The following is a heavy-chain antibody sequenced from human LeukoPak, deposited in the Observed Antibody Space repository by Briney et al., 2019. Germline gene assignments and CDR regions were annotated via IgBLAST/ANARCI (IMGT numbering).Heavy chain of an antibody. CDR3: ARGIVVVAQLGFYFYYMDV. Sequence: SETLSLTCTVSGGSISSGSYYWSWNRQPAGKGLEWIGRIYTSGSTNYNPSLKSRVTISVDTSKNQFSLKLSSVTAADTAVYYCARGIVVVAQLGFYFYYMDVWGKGTTVTISS. J-gene: IGHJ6*03. CDR1: GGSISSGSYY. CDR2: IYTSGST. D-gene: IGHD2-15*01. V-gene: IGHV4-61*02.